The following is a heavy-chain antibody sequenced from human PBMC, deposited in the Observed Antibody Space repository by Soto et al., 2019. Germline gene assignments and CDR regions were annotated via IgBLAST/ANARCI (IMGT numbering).Heavy chain of an antibody. CDR3: ARDRGRTAALDY. CDR1: GGSISGYY. Sequence: QVQLRESGPGLVRPSETLSLTCTVSGGSISGYYWSWIRQPPGKGLEWIGYIYYNGKTKYNPSLKSRVTIIVDTSKNQSSLKLSAVTAADTAVYYCARDRGRTAALDYWGQGNLVTVSS. CDR2: IYYNGKT. D-gene: IGHD6-13*01. J-gene: IGHJ4*02. V-gene: IGHV4-59*01.